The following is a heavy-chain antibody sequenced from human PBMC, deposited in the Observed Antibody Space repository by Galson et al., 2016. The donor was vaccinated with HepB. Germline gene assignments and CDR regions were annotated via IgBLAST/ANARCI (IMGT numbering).Heavy chain of an antibody. Sequence: SLRLSCAASGFTLSTQSMNWVRQAPGKWLEWVASISSRSTYIQYADSAEGRFTISRDNAENSLYQEMSSLRVEDTAVYYCAREKVGSTMASHWFDPWGQGTLVAVSS. D-gene: IGHD4/OR15-4a*01. CDR3: AREKVGSTMASHWFDP. CDR2: ISSRSTYI. CDR1: GFTLSTQS. J-gene: IGHJ5*02. V-gene: IGHV3-21*01.